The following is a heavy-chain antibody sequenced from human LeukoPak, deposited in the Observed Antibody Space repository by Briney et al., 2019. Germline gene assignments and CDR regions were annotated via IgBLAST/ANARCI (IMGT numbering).Heavy chain of an antibody. CDR2: INHNGST. D-gene: IGHD6-19*01. V-gene: IGHV4-34*01. Sequence: PSETLSLTCAVYGGSFSGYYWSWIRQPPGKGLEWIGEINHNGSTNYNPSLKSRVTISVDTSKNQFSLKLSSVTAADTAVYYCARLGIAVAAQNFDYWGQGTLVTVSS. CDR3: ARLGIAVAAQNFDY. CDR1: GGSFSGYY. J-gene: IGHJ4*02.